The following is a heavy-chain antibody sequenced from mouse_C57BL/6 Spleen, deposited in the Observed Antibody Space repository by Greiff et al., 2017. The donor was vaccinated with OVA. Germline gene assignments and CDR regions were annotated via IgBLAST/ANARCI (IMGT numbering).Heavy chain of an antibody. V-gene: IGHV1-53*01. CDR2: INPSNGGT. Sequence: QVQLQQPGTELVKPGASVKLSCKASGYTFTSYWMHWVKQRPGQGLEWIGNINPSNGGTNYNEKFKSKATLTVDKSSSTAYMQLSSLTSEDSAVYYCARGGMVTTCWYFDFWGTGTPVTVSS. D-gene: IGHD2-2*01. J-gene: IGHJ1*03. CDR1: GYTFTSYW. CDR3: ARGGMVTTCWYFDF.